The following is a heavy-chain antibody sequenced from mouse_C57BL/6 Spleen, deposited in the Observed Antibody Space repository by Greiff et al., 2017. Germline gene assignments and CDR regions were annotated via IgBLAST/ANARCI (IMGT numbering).Heavy chain of an antibody. V-gene: IGHV2-5*01. CDR3: AKARITTVVATPAMDY. D-gene: IGHD1-1*01. Sequence: VQLQESGPGLVQPSQSLSITCTVSGFSLTSYGVHWVRQSPGKGLEWLGVIWRGGSTDYNAAFMSRLSITKDNSKSQVFFKMNSLQADDTAIYYCAKARITTVVATPAMDYWGQGTSVTVSS. CDR1: GFSLTSYG. J-gene: IGHJ4*01. CDR2: IWRGGST.